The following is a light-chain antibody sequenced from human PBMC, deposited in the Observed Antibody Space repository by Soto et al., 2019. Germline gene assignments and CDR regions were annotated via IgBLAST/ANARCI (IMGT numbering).Light chain of an antibody. J-gene: IGKJ2*02. Sequence: DIVLTQSPGTLSLSPGERATLSCRASQSVSSSYLAWYQQRPGQSPRLLIYGASSKATGIPDRFSGSGSETDFTITISRLESEDFAVYYCQQHGSSPWTFGQGTKMEIK. CDR2: GAS. CDR1: QSVSSSY. CDR3: QQHGSSPWT. V-gene: IGKV3-20*01.